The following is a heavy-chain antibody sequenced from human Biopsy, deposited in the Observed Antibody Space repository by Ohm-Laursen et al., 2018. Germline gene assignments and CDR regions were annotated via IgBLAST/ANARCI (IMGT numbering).Heavy chain of an antibody. V-gene: IGHV1-2*02. CDR2: INCKTGAT. CDR1: SYTFTDYN. D-gene: IGHD2-8*01. CDR3: ARDPLNGHKHFDY. Sequence: SVKVSCNASSYTFTDYNIHWMRQAPGQGLEWLGCINCKTGATNYAQKFQGTVTMTRDTSISTAYLALGSLRSADTAIYYCARDPLNGHKHFDYWGQGSLVTVSS. J-gene: IGHJ4*02.